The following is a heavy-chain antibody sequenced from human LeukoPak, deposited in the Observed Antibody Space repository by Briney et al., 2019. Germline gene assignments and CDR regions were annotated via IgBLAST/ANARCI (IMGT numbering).Heavy chain of an antibody. CDR1: GFTFSDYY. Sequence: GGSLRLSCAASGFTFSDYYMSWIRQAPGKGLEWVSYISSSGTIIQYADSVKGRFTISRDNAKNSLYLQMNSLRAEDTAVYYCARDPYSGSYGNYYYYFMDVWGKGTTVTISS. J-gene: IGHJ6*03. D-gene: IGHD1-26*01. CDR2: ISSSGTII. V-gene: IGHV3-11*04. CDR3: ARDPYSGSYGNYYYYFMDV.